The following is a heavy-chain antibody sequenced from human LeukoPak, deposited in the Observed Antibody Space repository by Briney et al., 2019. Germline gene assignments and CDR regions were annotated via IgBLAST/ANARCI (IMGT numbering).Heavy chain of an antibody. CDR2: IRYDGSNK. CDR1: GFTFSVYG. D-gene: IGHD2-2*01. Sequence: PGGSLRLSCAASGFTFSVYGMHWVRQAPGKGLEWVAFIRYDGSNKYYADSVKGRFTISRDNAKNSLYLQMNSLRAEDTAVYYCARDGEYQLLRNDAFDIWGQGTMVTVSS. CDR3: ARDGEYQLLRNDAFDI. J-gene: IGHJ3*02. V-gene: IGHV3-30*02.